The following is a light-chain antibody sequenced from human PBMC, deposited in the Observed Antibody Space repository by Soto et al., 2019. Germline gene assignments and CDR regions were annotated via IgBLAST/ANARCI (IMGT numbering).Light chain of an antibody. CDR1: QSVRSER. V-gene: IGKV3-20*01. Sequence: EIVLTQSPDTLSLSPGERATLSCRASQSVRSERLAWYQQKPGQAPRLLIYGASSRATGIPDRFSGSGSGTDFTLTISRLEPEDFAVYYCQQYGSSLALTFGGGTKVDIK. CDR2: GAS. J-gene: IGKJ4*01. CDR3: QQYGSSLALT.